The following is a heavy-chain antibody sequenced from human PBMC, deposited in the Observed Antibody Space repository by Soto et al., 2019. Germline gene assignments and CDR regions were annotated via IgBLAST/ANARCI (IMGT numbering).Heavy chain of an antibody. V-gene: IGHV4-31*03. CDR3: ARDRGDRRSYYYYMDV. Sequence: PSETLSLTCTVSGGSISSGGYYWSWIRQHPGKGLEWIGYIYYSGSTYYNPSLKSRVTISVDTSKNQFSLKLSSVTAADTAVYYCARDRGDRRSYYYYMDVWGKGTTVTVSS. J-gene: IGHJ6*03. D-gene: IGHD3-10*01. CDR2: IYYSGST. CDR1: GGSISSGGYY.